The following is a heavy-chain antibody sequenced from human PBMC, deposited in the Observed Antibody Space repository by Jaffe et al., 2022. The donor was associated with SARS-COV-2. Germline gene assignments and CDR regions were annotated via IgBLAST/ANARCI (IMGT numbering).Heavy chain of an antibody. D-gene: IGHD2-2*01. V-gene: IGHV1-69*01. Sequence: QVQLVQSGAEVKKPGSSVKVSCKASGGTFSSYAISWVRQAPGQGLEWMGGIIPIFGTANYAQKFQGRVTITADESTSTAYMELSSLRSEDTAVYYCASNPHVVVVPAAIKLADYYYYYGMDVWGQGTTVTVSS. J-gene: IGHJ6*02. CDR2: IIPIFGTA. CDR1: GGTFSSYA. CDR3: ASNPHVVVVPAAIKLADYYYYYGMDV.